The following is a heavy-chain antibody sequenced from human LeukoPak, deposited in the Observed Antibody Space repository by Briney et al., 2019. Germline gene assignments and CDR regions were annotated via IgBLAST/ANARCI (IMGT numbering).Heavy chain of an antibody. V-gene: IGHV4-59*01. CDR2: IYYSGST. CDR1: GDSIIGNY. CDR3: ARLLAGCPGGRCPAHFDY. Sequence: SETLSLTCSVSGDSIIGNYWSWMRQPPGRGLEWIGYIYYSGSTNYNPSLKSRVTMSVDTSKNQFSLNLSSVTAADTAVYYCARLLAGCPGGRCPAHFDYWGQGTLVTVSS. D-gene: IGHD2-15*01. J-gene: IGHJ4*02.